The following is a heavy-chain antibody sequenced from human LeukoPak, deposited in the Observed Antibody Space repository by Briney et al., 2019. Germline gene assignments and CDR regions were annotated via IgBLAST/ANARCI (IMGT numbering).Heavy chain of an antibody. V-gene: IGHV3-9*01. CDR2: ISWNSGSI. CDR1: GFTFDDYA. D-gene: IGHD5-12*01. Sequence: PGRSLRLSCAASGFTFDDYAMHWVRQTPGKGLEWVSGISWNSGSIGYADSVKGRFTISRDKAKNSLYLQMNSLRAEDTALYYCAKDLGYSGYDSIFDYWGQGTLVTVSS. CDR3: AKDLGYSGYDSIFDY. J-gene: IGHJ4*02.